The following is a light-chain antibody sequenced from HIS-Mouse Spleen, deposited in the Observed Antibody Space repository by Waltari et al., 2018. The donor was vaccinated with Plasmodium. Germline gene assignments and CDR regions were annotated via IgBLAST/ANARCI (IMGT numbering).Light chain of an antibody. CDR1: NRDVGVYNY. CDR2: DVR. J-gene: IGLJ3*02. V-gene: IGLV2-11*01. CDR3: CSYAGSYTWV. Sequence: QSALPQPRSVSGSPGPSVTISCTGTNRDVGVYNYVSWYQQHPGKAPKLMIYDVRKRPAGVPDRFSGSKSGNTASLTISGLQAEDEADYYCCSYAGSYTWVFGGGTKLTVL.